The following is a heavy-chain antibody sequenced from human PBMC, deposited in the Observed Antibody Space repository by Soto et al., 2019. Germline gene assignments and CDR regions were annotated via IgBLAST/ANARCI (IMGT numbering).Heavy chain of an antibody. CDR2: ISSSSSYK. J-gene: IGHJ3*02. D-gene: IGHD3-22*01. Sequence: GGSLRLSCAASGFTFSSYSMNWVRQAPGKGLEWVSSISSSSSYKYYADSGKGRFTISRDNAKNSLYLQMNSLRAEDKAVYYCARDKNGPYYESSGHDAFDIWGQGTKVTVSS. CDR3: ARDKNGPYYESSGHDAFDI. CDR1: GFTFSSYS. V-gene: IGHV3-21*01.